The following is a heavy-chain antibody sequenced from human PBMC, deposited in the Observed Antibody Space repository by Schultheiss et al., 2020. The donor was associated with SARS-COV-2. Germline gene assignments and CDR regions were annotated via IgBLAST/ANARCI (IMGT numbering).Heavy chain of an antibody. CDR2: ISSSSSYI. V-gene: IGHV3-21*01. D-gene: IGHD3-16*01. J-gene: IGHJ6*02. Sequence: GGSLRLSCAASGFTVSSYSMNWVRQAPGKGLEWVSSISSSSSYIYYADSVKGRFTISRDNSKNTLYLQMNSLRAEDTAVYYCARGTFGGAARYYYYGMDVWGQGTTVTVSS. CDR3: ARGTFGGAARYYYYGMDV. CDR1: GFTVSSYS.